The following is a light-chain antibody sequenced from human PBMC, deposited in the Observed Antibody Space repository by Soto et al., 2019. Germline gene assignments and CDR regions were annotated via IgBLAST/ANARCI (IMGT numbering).Light chain of an antibody. J-gene: IGKJ2*01. Sequence: EIVMTQSPATLSVSPGERATLSCRARQSVAANLGWNQQKPGRSPRLLMYGASTRATGIPARFTGSGSGTEFTLTISSLQSEDFAVYYCQQYNSWPYTFGQGTKLEIK. CDR1: QSVAAN. CDR3: QQYNSWPYT. CDR2: GAS. V-gene: IGKV3-15*01.